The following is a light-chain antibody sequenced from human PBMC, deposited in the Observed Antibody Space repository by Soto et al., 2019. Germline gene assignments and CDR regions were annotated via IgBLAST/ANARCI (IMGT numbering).Light chain of an antibody. J-gene: IGKJ5*01. V-gene: IGKV3-11*01. CDR1: QSFSSY. Sequence: EIVLTQSPATLSLSPGERATLSCRASQSFSSYLAWYQQKPGQAPRLLIYDASKRATGIPARFSGRGSGTDFPLTISSLEPEDFAVYYCLQRSNWPPVITFGQGTRLEIK. CDR2: DAS. CDR3: LQRSNWPPVIT.